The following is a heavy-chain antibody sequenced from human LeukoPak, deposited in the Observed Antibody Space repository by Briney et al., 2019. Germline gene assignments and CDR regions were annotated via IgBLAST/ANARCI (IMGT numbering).Heavy chain of an antibody. CDR1: GGSFSYYY. D-gene: IGHD3-16*02. V-gene: IGHV4-34*01. CDR2: INHSGTT. CDR3: ASHYSSGSYRYTGSFDS. Sequence: AETLSLTCAVYGGSFSYYYWSWIRQPSGKGLEWIGGINHSGTTNYIPSLKSRVSISVDTSNNQFSLKLNSVTAADAAMYYCASHYSSGSYRYTGSFDSWGQGMLVNVSS. J-gene: IGHJ4*02.